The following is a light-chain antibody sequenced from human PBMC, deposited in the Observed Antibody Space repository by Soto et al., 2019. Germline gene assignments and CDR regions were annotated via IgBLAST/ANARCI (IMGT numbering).Light chain of an antibody. CDR3: QQYSTAPLT. V-gene: IGKV3-20*01. CDR2: GAS. Sequence: EIVLTHSPGTLSLSPGERATLSCRASLTVSDNYLAWYQQKAGQAPRLVIYGASNRATGIPDRFSASGSGTDFTLPLSRLEPEDFAVYYCQQYSTAPLTFGQGTKVEVK. CDR1: LTVSDNY. J-gene: IGKJ1*01.